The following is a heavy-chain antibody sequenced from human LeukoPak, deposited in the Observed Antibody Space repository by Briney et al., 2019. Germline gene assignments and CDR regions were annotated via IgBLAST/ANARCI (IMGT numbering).Heavy chain of an antibody. Sequence: GGSLRLSCAASGFTFSSYAMSWVRQAPGKGLEWVSAISGSGGSTYYADSVKGRFTISRDNSKNTLYLQMNSLRAEDTTVYYCAKYLLGAVAGFDYWGQGTLVTVSS. J-gene: IGHJ4*02. CDR2: ISGSGGST. V-gene: IGHV3-23*01. D-gene: IGHD6-19*01. CDR1: GFTFSSYA. CDR3: AKYLLGAVAGFDY.